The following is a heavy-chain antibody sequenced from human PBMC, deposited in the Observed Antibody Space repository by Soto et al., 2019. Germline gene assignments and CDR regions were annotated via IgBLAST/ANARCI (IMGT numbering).Heavy chain of an antibody. CDR1: GFTFSDYY. Sequence: QVQLVETGGGLVKPGGSLRLSCAASGFTFSDYYMTWFRQAPGEGLEWVSYISSTSAYTDYADSLKGRFTISRDNANNILSLQMSSLRDEDTAVYFCARDPSRRAPPDYWGQGTLVTVSS. CDR3: ARDPSRRAPPDY. J-gene: IGHJ4*02. CDR2: ISSTSAYT. V-gene: IGHV3-11*05. D-gene: IGHD6-6*01.